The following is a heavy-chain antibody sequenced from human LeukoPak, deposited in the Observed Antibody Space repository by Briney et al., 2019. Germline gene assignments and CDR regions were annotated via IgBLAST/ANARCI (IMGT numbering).Heavy chain of an antibody. D-gene: IGHD3-9*01. Sequence: GASVKVSCKASGYTFTSYGISWVRQAPGQGLEWMGWISAYNGNTNYAQKLQGRVTMTTDTSTSTAYMELRSLRSDDTAVYYCARWDILTGYYPSLDYWGQGTLVTVSS. CDR2: ISAYNGNT. J-gene: IGHJ4*02. V-gene: IGHV1-18*01. CDR1: GYTFTSYG. CDR3: ARWDILTGYYPSLDY.